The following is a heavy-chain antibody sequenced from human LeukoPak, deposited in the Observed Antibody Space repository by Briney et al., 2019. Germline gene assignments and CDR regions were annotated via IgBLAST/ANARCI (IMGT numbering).Heavy chain of an antibody. D-gene: IGHD1-26*01. J-gene: IGHJ4*02. CDR1: GYTSTGHY. Sequence: PSVSPSSAASGYTSTGHYIPWVRQAPGQGLEWMGWINPNNGGTNYAQKFQGRVTMTRDTSISTAYIELSRLRSDDTAVYYCARGYALYSRRYNDNDYWGQGTLVTVSS. CDR2: INPNNGGT. CDR3: ARGYALYSRRYNDNDY. V-gene: IGHV1-2*02.